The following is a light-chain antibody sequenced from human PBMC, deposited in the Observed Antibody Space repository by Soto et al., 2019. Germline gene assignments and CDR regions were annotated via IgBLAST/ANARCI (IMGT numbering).Light chain of an antibody. Sequence: DIQMTQSPSSLSASVGDRVTITGQASQDISNYLNWYQQKPGKAPQLLIFDVSNLQTGVPSRFSGGGSGTDFALTISSLEPEDIATYYCQQYDSLPLTFGQGTRLEI. CDR1: QDISNY. CDR3: QQYDSLPLT. CDR2: DVS. J-gene: IGKJ5*01. V-gene: IGKV1-33*01.